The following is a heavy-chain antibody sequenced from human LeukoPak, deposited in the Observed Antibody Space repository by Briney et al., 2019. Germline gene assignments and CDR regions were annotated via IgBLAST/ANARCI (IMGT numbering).Heavy chain of an antibody. D-gene: IGHD3-22*01. Sequence: GGSLRLSCAASGFTFSSYWMSWVRQAPGKGLEWVANIKQDGSEKYYVDSVKGRFTISRDNAKNSLYLQMNSLRAENTAVYYCARGGLYYYDSSGYVGAFDIWGQGTMVTVSS. J-gene: IGHJ3*02. CDR2: IKQDGSEK. CDR1: GFTFSSYW. V-gene: IGHV3-7*05. CDR3: ARGGLYYYDSSGYVGAFDI.